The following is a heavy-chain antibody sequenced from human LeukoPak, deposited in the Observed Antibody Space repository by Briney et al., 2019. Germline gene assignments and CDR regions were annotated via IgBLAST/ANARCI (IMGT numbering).Heavy chain of an antibody. CDR1: GYTFTSYG. CDR2: ISAYNGNT. V-gene: IGHV1-18*01. J-gene: IGHJ4*02. D-gene: IGHD2-21*02. Sequence: ASVKVSCKASGYTFTSYGISWVRQAPGQGLEWMGWISAYNGNTNYAQKLQGRVTMTTDTSTSTAYMELRSLRSDDTAVYYCARDLFVYCGGDCYFGDYWGQGTLVTVSS. CDR3: ARDLFVYCGGDCYFGDY.